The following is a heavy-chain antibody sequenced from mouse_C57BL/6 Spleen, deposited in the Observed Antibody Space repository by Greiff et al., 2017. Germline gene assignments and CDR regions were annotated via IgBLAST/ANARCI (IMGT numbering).Heavy chain of an antibody. D-gene: IGHD2-1*01. J-gene: IGHJ4*01. V-gene: IGHV1-72*01. CDR2: IDPYSGGT. CDR1: GYTFTSYW. CDR3: ARDISFYSYAMDY. Sequence: VKLQQPGAELVKPGASVKLSCKASGYTFTSYWMHWVKQRPGRGLEWIGRIDPYSGGTKYNEKFKSKATLTVDKSSSTAYMQLSSLTSEDSAVYYCARDISFYSYAMDYWGQGTSVTVSS.